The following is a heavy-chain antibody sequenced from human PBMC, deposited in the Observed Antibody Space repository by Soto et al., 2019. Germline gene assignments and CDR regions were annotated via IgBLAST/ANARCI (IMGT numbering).Heavy chain of an antibody. CDR1: LFSLSTSGVG. CDR3: AHTNGGLDSGYDYFDY. J-gene: IGHJ4*02. D-gene: IGHD5-12*01. V-gene: IGHV2-5*01. Sequence: XGPTLLNPTQTLPLTCTFSLFSLSTSGVGVGWIRQPPGKALEWLALIYWNDDKRYSPSLKSRLTITKDTSKNQVVLTMTNMDPVDTATYHRAHTNGGLDSGYDYFDYWGQGTLVTVPS. CDR2: IYWNDDK.